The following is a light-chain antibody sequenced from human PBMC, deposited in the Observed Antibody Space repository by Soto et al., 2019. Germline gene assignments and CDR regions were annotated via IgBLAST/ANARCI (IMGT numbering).Light chain of an antibody. V-gene: IGKV1-17*01. Sequence: IQMTQSPSSLSASVGDRVTITCRASQGITNDLGWYQQRPGRAPKRLIYSASSLQSGVPSRFSGSASGTEFTLTSRGLQPEDFDTYYCLPHNTYPYTFGQGTRLEI. CDR1: QGITND. J-gene: IGKJ2*01. CDR2: SAS. CDR3: LPHNTYPYT.